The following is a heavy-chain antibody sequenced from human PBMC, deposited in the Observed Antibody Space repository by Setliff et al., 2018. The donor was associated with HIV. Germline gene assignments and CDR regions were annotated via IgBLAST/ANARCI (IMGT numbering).Heavy chain of an antibody. Sequence: GGSLGLSCAASGFTFSSYAMSWVRQAPGKGLEWVSAISGSGDSTFYADSVQGRFTISRDNSKNTLYLQMNSLRAEDTAVYYCAKAQWLLSHWGFDPWGQGTLVTVSS. D-gene: IGHD3-3*01. CDR3: AKAQWLLSHWGFDP. V-gene: IGHV3-23*01. J-gene: IGHJ5*02. CDR1: GFTFSSYA. CDR2: ISGSGDST.